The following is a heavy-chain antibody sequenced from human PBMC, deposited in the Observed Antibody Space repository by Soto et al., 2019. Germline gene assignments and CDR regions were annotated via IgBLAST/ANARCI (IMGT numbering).Heavy chain of an antibody. CDR1: GGPFSRYS. V-gene: IGHV3-48*04. Sequence: PGGSLRLSCAASGGPFSRYSMNWVRQAPGKGLEWVSYISPSSSSIYYADSVKGRFTISRDNAKNSLYLQMNSLRAEDTAVYYCARDRYSYYDFWSGSLPYYYYGMDVWGQGTTVTVS. D-gene: IGHD3-3*01. CDR3: ARDRYSYYDFWSGSLPYYYYGMDV. CDR2: ISPSSSSI. J-gene: IGHJ6*02.